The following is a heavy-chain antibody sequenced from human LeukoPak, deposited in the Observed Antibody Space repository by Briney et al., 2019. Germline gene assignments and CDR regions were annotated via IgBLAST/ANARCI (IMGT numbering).Heavy chain of an antibody. J-gene: IGHJ4*02. CDR3: ARGPHKYEY. CDR1: GDSIRGYY. V-gene: IGHV4-38-2*02. Sequence: PSETLSLTCTVSGDSIRGYYWGWMRQPPGKGLEWIGSVHHSGSTYYGPSLKSRVIISLDTSKSQFSLKLTSVTAADTAVYYCARGPHKYEYWGQGTLVTVSP. CDR2: VHHSGST.